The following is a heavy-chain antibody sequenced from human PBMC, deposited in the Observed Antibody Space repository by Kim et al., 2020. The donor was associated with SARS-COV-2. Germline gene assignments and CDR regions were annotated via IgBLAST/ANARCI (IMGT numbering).Heavy chain of an antibody. CDR2: T. V-gene: IGHV4-34*01. CDR3: ARGMTTSYFDL. J-gene: IGHJ2*01. D-gene: IGHD4-17*01. Sequence: TTYNPSLKIRVTISVDTSKNQFSLKLSSVTAADTAVYYCARGMTTSYFDLWGRGTLVPVSS.